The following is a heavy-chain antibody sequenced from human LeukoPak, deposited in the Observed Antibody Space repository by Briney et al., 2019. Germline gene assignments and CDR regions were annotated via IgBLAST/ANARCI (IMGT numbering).Heavy chain of an antibody. CDR1: GGSISSSSYY. Sequence: SETLSLTCTVSGGSISSSSYYWGWIRQPPGKGLEWIGSIYYSGSTNYKPSLQSRLTMSVDFSENHISLKLTSVTAADTAVYYCAREGGPYRPLDYSGQGTLVTVSS. V-gene: IGHV4-39*07. CDR3: AREGGPYRPLDY. CDR2: IYYSGST. J-gene: IGHJ4*02.